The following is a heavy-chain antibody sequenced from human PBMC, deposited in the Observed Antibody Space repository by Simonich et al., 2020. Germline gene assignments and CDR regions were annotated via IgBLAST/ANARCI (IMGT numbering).Heavy chain of an antibody. CDR2: IKQEGSEK. V-gene: IGHV3-7*01. Sequence: EVQLVESGGGLVQPGGSLRLSCAASGFTFSSYWMSWVRQAPGKGLEGVANIKQEGSEKYEVDSVKGRFTISRDNAKNSLYLQMNSLRAEDTAVYYCACLGTGDAFDIWGQGTMVTVSS. CDR3: ACLGTGDAFDI. CDR1: GFTFSSYW. J-gene: IGHJ3*02. D-gene: IGHD3-9*01.